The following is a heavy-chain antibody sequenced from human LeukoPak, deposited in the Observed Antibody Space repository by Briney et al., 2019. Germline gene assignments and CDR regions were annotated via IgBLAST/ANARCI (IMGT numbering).Heavy chain of an antibody. V-gene: IGHV3-9*02. CDR1: LVSPAEYV. CDR3: AKALGSSWPYYFDY. D-gene: IGHD6-13*01. CDR2: ISWNSGSI. J-gene: IGHJ4*02. Sequence: PGRSLRLSSAHPLVSPAEYVVRSGCERPRGGRGSGSGISWNSGSIGYADSVKGRFTISRDNAKNSLYLQMNSLRAEDTALYHCAKALGSSWPYYFDYWGQGTLVTVSS.